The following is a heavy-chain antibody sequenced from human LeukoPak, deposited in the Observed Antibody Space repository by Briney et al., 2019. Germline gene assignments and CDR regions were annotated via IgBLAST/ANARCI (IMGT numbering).Heavy chain of an antibody. V-gene: IGHV3-21*01. Sequence: KTGGSLRLSCAASGFTFSSYSMNWVRQAPGKGLEWVSSISSSSSYIYYADSVKGRFTISRDNAKNSLYLQMNSLRAEDTAVYYCARGGVVPAASDYWGQGTLVTVSS. J-gene: IGHJ4*02. D-gene: IGHD2-2*01. CDR2: ISSSSSYI. CDR3: ARGGVVPAASDY. CDR1: GFTFSSYS.